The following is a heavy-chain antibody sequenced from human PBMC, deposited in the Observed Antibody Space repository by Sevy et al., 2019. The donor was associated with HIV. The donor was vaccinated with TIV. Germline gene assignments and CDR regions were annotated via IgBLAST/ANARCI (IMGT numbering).Heavy chain of an antibody. J-gene: IGHJ4*02. CDR2: FDPEDGET. D-gene: IGHD3-22*01. CDR3: ATTKDYYDSSGYPFDY. CDR1: GYTLTEFS. V-gene: IGHV1-24*01. Sequence: ASVKVSCKVSGYTLTEFSMHWVRQAPGKGLEWIGTFDPEDGETIYAQKFQGRVTMTEDTSTDTASMELSSLRSEDTAVYYCATTKDYYDSSGYPFDYWGQGTLVTVSS.